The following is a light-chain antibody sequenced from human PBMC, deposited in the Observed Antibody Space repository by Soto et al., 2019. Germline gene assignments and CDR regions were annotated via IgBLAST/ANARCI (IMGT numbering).Light chain of an antibody. CDR3: QSYNDWPFT. CDR1: ESLSTY. CDR2: VAS. V-gene: IGKV3-15*01. J-gene: IGKJ2*01. Sequence: EIVMTQSPATLSVSPGERVTLSCRASESLSTYLAWYQQKPGQAPRLLIYVASTKATGIPASFSGSGSATDLTLTISSLQSEDFAVYYCQSYNDWPFTFGQGTKLEI.